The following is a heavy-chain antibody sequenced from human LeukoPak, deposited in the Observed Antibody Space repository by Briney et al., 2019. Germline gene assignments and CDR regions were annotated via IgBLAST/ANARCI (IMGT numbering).Heavy chain of an antibody. J-gene: IGHJ6*02. CDR2: VIPIFGTA. D-gene: IGHD7-27*01. Sequence: SVKVSCKASGGTFSSYAISWVRQAPGQGLEWMGGVIPIFGTANYAQKFQGRVTITADESTSTAYMELSSLRSEDTAVYYCARGNWATLYYYYGMDVWGQGTTVTVSS. V-gene: IGHV1-69*13. CDR3: ARGNWATLYYYYGMDV. CDR1: GGTFSSYA.